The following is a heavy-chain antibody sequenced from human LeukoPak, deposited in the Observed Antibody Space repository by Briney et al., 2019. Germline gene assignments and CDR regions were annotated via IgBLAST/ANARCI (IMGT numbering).Heavy chain of an antibody. CDR1: GYTFSGSA. CDR3: TRPQYYYDSSGYWVDY. J-gene: IGHJ4*02. V-gene: IGHV3-73*01. Sequence: GGSLRLSCAASGYTFSGSAMHWVRQASGKGLEWVGRIRSKANSYATAYAASVKGRFTISRDDSKNTAYLQMNSLKTEDTAVYYCTRPQYYYDSSGYWVDYWGQGTLVTVSS. D-gene: IGHD3-22*01. CDR2: IRSKANSYAT.